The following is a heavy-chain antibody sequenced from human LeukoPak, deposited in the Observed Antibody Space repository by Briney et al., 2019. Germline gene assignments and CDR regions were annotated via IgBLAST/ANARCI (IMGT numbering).Heavy chain of an antibody. Sequence: SETLSLTCAVSGGSISSGGYSWSWIRQPAGKGLEWIGRIYTGGSTNYNPSLKSRVTMSVDTSKNQFSLKLSSVTAADTAVYYCARVGGVDGMDVWGQGTTVTVSS. CDR3: ARVGGVDGMDV. CDR2: IYTGGST. V-gene: IGHV4-61*02. CDR1: GGSISSGGYS. J-gene: IGHJ6*02. D-gene: IGHD2-8*02.